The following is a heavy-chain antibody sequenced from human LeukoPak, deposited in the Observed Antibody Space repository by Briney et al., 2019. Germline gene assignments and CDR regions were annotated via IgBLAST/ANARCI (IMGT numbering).Heavy chain of an antibody. Sequence: SVKVSCKASGFTFTSSAMQWVRQARGQRLEWIGRIVVGSGYTNYAQKFQERVTITRDMSTSTAYMELSSLRSEDTAVYYCAAMYCSGGSCYGEFDPWGQGTLVTVSS. CDR1: GFTFTSSA. D-gene: IGHD2-15*01. CDR3: AAMYCSGGSCYGEFDP. V-gene: IGHV1-58*02. CDR2: IVVGSGYT. J-gene: IGHJ5*02.